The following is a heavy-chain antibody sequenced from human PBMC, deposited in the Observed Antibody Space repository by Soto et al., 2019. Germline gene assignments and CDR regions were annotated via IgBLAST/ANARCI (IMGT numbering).Heavy chain of an antibody. V-gene: IGHV4-34*01. J-gene: IGHJ6*02. CDR1: GGSFSGFY. Sequence: PSETLSLTCAIYGGSFSGFYWSWIRQPPGKGLEWIGEINDSGTTNYNPSLKSRVTISADTSKTHFSLRLTSVTAADTAVYYCARGTSQNVYSHYGMDVWGQGTTVT. CDR3: ARGTSQNVYSHYGMDV. CDR2: INDSGTT.